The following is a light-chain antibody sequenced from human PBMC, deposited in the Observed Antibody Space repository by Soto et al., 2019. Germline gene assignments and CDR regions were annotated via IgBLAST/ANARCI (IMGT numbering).Light chain of an antibody. V-gene: IGLV2-14*01. CDR2: EVS. CDR3: SSYTSSSTPYV. CDR1: SSDVGGYKY. J-gene: IGLJ1*01. Sequence: QSVLTQPASVSGSPGQSITISCTGTSSDVGGYKYVSWYQQHPGKAPKLMIYEVSNRPSGVSNGFSGSKSGNTASLTISGLQAEDEADYYCSSYTSSSTPYVFGPGTKLTVL.